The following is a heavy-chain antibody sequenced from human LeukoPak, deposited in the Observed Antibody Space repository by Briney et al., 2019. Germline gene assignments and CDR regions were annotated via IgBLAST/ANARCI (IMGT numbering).Heavy chain of an antibody. D-gene: IGHD3-22*01. CDR2: INPNSGGT. CDR3: AREDYYDSGSSDY. CDR1: GYTFTGYY. V-gene: IGHV1-2*02. J-gene: IGHJ4*02. Sequence: GASVKVSCKASGYTFTGYYIHWVRQAPGQGLEWMGWINPNSGGTNYAQKFQGRVTITRNTSISTAYMELSSLRSEDTAIYYCAREDYYDSGSSDYWGQGTLVTVSS.